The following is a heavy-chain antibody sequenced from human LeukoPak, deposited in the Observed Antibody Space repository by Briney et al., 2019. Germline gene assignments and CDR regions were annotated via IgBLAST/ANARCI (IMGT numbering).Heavy chain of an antibody. CDR3: AKGPADYSNKGDY. D-gene: IGHD4-11*01. CDR2: ISGSGGST. Sequence: PGGSLRLPSAASGFTFSSYAMSWVRQAPGKGLEWVSAISGSGGSTYYADSVKGRFTISRDNSKNTLYLRMNSLRAEDTAVDYCAKGPADYSNKGDYWGQGTLVTVSS. CDR1: GFTFSSYA. J-gene: IGHJ4*02. V-gene: IGHV3-23*01.